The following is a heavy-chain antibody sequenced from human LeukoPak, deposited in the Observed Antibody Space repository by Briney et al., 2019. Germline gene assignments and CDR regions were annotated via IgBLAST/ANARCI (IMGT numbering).Heavy chain of an antibody. D-gene: IGHD3-10*01. CDR2: IYYSGST. CDR3: ARGFGGLQAPFDY. J-gene: IGHJ4*02. V-gene: IGHV4-59*06. CDR1: GGSISSYY. Sequence: SETLSLTCTVSGGSISSYYWSWIRQPPGKGLEWIGYIYYSGSTYYNPSLKNRVTVSLDTSKNQFSLKLSTVTAADTAVYYCARGFGGLQAPFDYWGQGTLVTVSS.